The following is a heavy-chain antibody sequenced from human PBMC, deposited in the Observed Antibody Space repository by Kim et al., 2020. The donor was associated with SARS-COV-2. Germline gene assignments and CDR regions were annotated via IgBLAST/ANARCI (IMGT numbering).Heavy chain of an antibody. D-gene: IGHD1-26*01. CDR3: AKDGEVGIRYFSS. CDR1: GFTFSNYA. J-gene: IGHJ5*02. CDR2: IGGGGTP. Sequence: GGSLRLSCAASGFTFSNYALRWVRQAPGKGLEWVSSIGGGGTPFYADSVKGRFTISKDNSKNTLYLQMNSMRAEDTALYYCAKDGEVGIRYFSSWGQGT. V-gene: IGHV3-23*01.